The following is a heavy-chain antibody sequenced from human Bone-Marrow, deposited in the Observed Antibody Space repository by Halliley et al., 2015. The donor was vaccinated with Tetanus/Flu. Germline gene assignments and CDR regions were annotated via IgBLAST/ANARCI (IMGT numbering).Heavy chain of an antibody. CDR3: ARYLGKYSSSWYDAFDI. V-gene: IGHV1-18*01. CDR1: GYTFTSYG. D-gene: IGHD6-13*01. J-gene: IGHJ3*02. CDR2: ISAYNGNT. Sequence: QLVQSGAEVKKPGASVKVSCKASGYTFTSYGISWVRQTPGQGLEWMGWISAYNGNTNYAQKLQGRVTMTTDPSTSTAYMELRSLRSDDTAVYYCARYLGKYSSSWYDAFDIWGQGTMVTVSS.